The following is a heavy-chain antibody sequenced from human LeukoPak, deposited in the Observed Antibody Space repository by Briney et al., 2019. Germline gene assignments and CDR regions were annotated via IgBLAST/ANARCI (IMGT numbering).Heavy chain of an antibody. D-gene: IGHD3-9*01. CDR1: GFTFSSYS. J-gene: IGHJ4*02. V-gene: IGHV3-21*01. Sequence: GGSLRLSCAASGFTFSSYSMNWVRQAPGKGLEWFSSISSSSSYIYYADSVKGRFTISRDNAKNSLYLQMNSLRAEDTAVYYCAKASQYNILTGFIVGAMDDFDYWGQGTLVTVSS. CDR3: AKASQYNILTGFIVGAMDDFDY. CDR2: ISSSSSYI.